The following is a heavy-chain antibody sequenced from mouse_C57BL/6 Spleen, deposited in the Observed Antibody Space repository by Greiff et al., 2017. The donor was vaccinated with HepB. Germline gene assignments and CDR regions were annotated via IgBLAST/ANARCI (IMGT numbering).Heavy chain of an antibody. CDR2: IYPRSGNT. D-gene: IGHD3-2*02. J-gene: IGHJ4*01. CDR3: ARSAQPYAMDY. Sequence: VKLVESGAELARPGASVKLSCKASGYTFTSYGISWVKQRTGQGLEWIGEIYPRSGNTYYNEKFKGKATLTADKSSSTAYMELRSLTSEDSAVYFCARSAQPYAMDYWGQGTSVTVSS. V-gene: IGHV1-81*01. CDR1: GYTFTSYG.